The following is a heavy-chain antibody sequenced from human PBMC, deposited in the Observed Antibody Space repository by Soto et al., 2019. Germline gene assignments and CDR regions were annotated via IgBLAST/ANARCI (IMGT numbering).Heavy chain of an antibody. D-gene: IGHD3-22*01. Sequence: EVQLVESGGGLVKPGGSLRLSCAASGFTFSSYSMNWVRQAPGKGLEWVSSISSSSSYIYYADSVKGRFTISRDNAKNSLYLQMTSLRAEDTAVYYCASDYDSSGRCDYWGQGTLVTVSS. CDR3: ASDYDSSGRCDY. CDR2: ISSSSSYI. J-gene: IGHJ4*02. V-gene: IGHV3-21*01. CDR1: GFTFSSYS.